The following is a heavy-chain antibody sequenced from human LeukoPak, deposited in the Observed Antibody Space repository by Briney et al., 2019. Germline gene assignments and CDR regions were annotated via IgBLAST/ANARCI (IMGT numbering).Heavy chain of an antibody. CDR3: ARTTRYQRNYYYYYMDV. CDR1: GGSISSYY. V-gene: IGHV4-4*07. D-gene: IGHD2-2*01. Sequence: SETLSLTCTVSGGSISSYYWSWIRQPAGKGLEWIGRIYTSGSTNYNPSLKSRVTMSVDTSKNQFSLKLSSVTAEDTAVYYCARTTRYQRNYYYYYMDVWGKGTTVTISS. J-gene: IGHJ6*03. CDR2: IYTSGST.